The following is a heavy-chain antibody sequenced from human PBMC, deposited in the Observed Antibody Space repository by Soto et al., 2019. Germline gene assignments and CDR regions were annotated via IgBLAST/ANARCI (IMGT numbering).Heavy chain of an antibody. CDR2: IFYSGNT. Sequence: QVQLQESGPGLVKPSETLSLTCTVSGGSINSYYWSWIRQSPGKGLEWIAYIFYSGNTNYNPSLNSRVTLSVDTSKNQFSLKLTSVTAADTAVYYCARHAPGGPFDSWGQGTLVTVSS. CDR3: ARHAPGGPFDS. V-gene: IGHV4-59*08. J-gene: IGHJ4*02. CDR1: GGSINSYY.